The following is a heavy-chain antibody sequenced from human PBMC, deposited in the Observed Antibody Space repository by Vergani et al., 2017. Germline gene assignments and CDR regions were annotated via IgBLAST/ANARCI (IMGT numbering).Heavy chain of an antibody. Sequence: QVQLVQSGAEVKKPGSSVKVSCKASGVTFSSYTISWVRQAPGQGLEWMGRIIPILGIANYGQKFQGRVTITADKSTRTAYMELSSLRSEDTAVYYCARDEVATIGEYYFDYWGQGTLVTVSS. CDR2: IIPILGIA. CDR3: ARDEVATIGEYYFDY. J-gene: IGHJ4*02. V-gene: IGHV1-69*08. CDR1: GVTFSSYT. D-gene: IGHD5-12*01.